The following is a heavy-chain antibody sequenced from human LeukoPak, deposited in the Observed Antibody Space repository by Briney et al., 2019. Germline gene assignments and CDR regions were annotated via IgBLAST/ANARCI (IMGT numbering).Heavy chain of an antibody. V-gene: IGHV3-74*01. CDR3: ARDSAHIVVVPVVIPPGLDNWFDP. D-gene: IGHD2-2*01. J-gene: IGHJ5*02. CDR2: TNSDGSTT. Sequence: GGSLRLSCAASGFTFSSYLMHWVRQAPGKGLVWVSLTNSDGSTTRYADSVKGRFTISRDNAKSTLYLQMNSLRAEDTAVYYCARDSAHIVVVPVVIPPGLDNWFDPWGQGTLVTVSS. CDR1: GFTFSSYL.